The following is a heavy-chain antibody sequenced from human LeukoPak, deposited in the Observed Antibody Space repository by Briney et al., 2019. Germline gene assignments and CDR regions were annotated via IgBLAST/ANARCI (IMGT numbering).Heavy chain of an antibody. CDR1: GFTFSSYG. Sequence: GGSLRLSCAASGFTFSSYGMHWVRQAPGKGLEWVAFIRYDGSNKYYADSVKGRFTISRDNSKNTLYLQMDSLRTEDTAVYYCARDFFPIVDSSWYEIGYWGQGTLVTVSS. CDR3: ARDFFPIVDSSWYEIGY. V-gene: IGHV3-30*02. CDR2: IRYDGSNK. J-gene: IGHJ4*02. D-gene: IGHD6-13*01.